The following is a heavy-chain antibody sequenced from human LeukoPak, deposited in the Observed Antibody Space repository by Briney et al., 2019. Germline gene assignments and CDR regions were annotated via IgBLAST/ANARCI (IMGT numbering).Heavy chain of an antibody. Sequence: SETLSLTCIVSGGSITNNNYYWVWIRQPPGKGLEWIGSINYSGTTYNNPSLKSRVTIFVDTSKNQFSLKLSSVAAADTAVYYCARHISSRFFDYWGQGTLVTVSS. CDR2: INYSGTT. CDR3: ARHISSRFFDY. V-gene: IGHV4-39*01. J-gene: IGHJ4*02. CDR1: GGSITNNNYY. D-gene: IGHD3-3*01.